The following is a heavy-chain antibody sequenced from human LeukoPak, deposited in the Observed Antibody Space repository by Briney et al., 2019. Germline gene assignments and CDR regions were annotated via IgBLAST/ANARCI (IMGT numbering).Heavy chain of an antibody. CDR3: AKRGVVIRVILVGFHKEAYYFDS. CDR1: GITLSNYG. V-gene: IGHV3-23*01. CDR2: ISGSGGYT. Sequence: GGSLRLSCAVSGITLSNYGMSWVRQAPGKGLEWVAGISGSGGYTYYADSVKGRFTISRDNSKNTLYLQMNSLRAEDTAVYSCAKRGVVIRVILVGFHKEAYYFDSWGQGALVTVSS. J-gene: IGHJ4*02. D-gene: IGHD3-22*01.